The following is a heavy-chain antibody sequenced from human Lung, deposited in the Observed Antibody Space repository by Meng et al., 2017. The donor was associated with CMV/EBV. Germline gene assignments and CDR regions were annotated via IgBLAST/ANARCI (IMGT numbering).Heavy chain of an antibody. CDR3: ARGWAMRYCSSTSCYKGQWYFDL. CDR1: YY. J-gene: IGHJ2*01. Sequence: YYWSWIRKPPGNGLEWIGEINHSGSTNYNPSLKSRVTISVDTSKNQFSLKLSSVTAADTAVYYCARGWAMRYCSSTSCYKGQWYFDLWGRGTLVTVSS. CDR2: INHSGST. D-gene: IGHD2-2*02. V-gene: IGHV4-34*01.